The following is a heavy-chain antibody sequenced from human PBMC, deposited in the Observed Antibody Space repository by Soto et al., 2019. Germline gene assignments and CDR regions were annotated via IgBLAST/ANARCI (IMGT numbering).Heavy chain of an antibody. J-gene: IGHJ6*02. CDR3: AKDRALENQTPYGMDV. Sequence: EMRLLESGGGLGQPGGSLRLSCVASPITVYNFAAMSWVRQAPESGLEWVSTISGRGDHKYYADSVKGRFTISRDNSKNRLYLQMDGLRVEDTAVYYCAKDRALENQTPYGMDVWGQGTTVTV. D-gene: IGHD2-2*01. CDR2: ISGRGDHK. CDR1: PITVYNFAA. V-gene: IGHV3-23*01.